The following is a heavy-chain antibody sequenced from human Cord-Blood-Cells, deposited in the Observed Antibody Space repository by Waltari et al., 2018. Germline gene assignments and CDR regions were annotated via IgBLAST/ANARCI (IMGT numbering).Heavy chain of an antibody. CDR1: GGSFSGYY. V-gene: IGHV4-34*01. CDR2: INHSGST. J-gene: IGHJ4*02. Sequence: QVQLQQWGAGLLKPSETLSLTCAVYGGSFSGYYWSWIRQPPGKGLAWIGEINHSGSTNYNPSLKSRVTISVDTSKNQFSLKLSSVTAADTAVYYCARAVGNYYFDYWGQGTLVTVSS. D-gene: IGHD4-4*01. CDR3: ARAVGNYYFDY.